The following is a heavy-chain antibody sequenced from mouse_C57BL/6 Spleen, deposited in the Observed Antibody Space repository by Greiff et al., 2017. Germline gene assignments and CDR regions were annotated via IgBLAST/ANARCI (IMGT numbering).Heavy chain of an antibody. CDR1: GFSLTSYG. Sequence: VKLQESGPGLVQPSQSLSITCTVSGFSLTSYGVHWVRQSPGKGLEWLGVIWSGGSTDYNAAFISRLSISKDKSKSQVFFKMNSLQADDTAIYYCARAYSNTYGNYAMDYWGQGPSVTVSS. CDR2: IWSGGST. J-gene: IGHJ4*01. D-gene: IGHD2-5*01. CDR3: ARAYSNTYGNYAMDY. V-gene: IGHV2-2*01.